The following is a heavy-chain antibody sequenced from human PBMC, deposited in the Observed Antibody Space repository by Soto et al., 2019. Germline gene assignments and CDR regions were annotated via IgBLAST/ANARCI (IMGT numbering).Heavy chain of an antibody. V-gene: IGHV3-21*01. J-gene: IGHJ4*02. CDR2: ISSSSSYI. CDR3: ARDTTTDSSGYYYSPNNFDY. D-gene: IGHD3-22*01. Sequence: LRLSCAASGFTFSSYSMNWVRQAPGKGLEWVSSISSSSSYIYYADSVKGRFTISRDNAKNSLYLQMNSLRAEDTAVYYCARDTTTDSSGYYYSPNNFDYWGQGTLVTVSS. CDR1: GFTFSSYS.